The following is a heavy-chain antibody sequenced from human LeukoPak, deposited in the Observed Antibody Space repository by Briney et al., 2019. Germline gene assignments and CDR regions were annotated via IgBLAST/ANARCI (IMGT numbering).Heavy chain of an antibody. Sequence: PGGSLRLSCAASGFTFSSYSMNWVRQAPGKGLEWVSIISYDGSIEYYADSVKGRFTISRDNSKNTLYLQMNSLRAEDTAVYYCARDREVTAIHYFDYWGQGTLVTVSS. CDR3: ARDREVTAIHYFDY. CDR2: ISYDGSIE. V-gene: IGHV3-30*03. J-gene: IGHJ4*02. CDR1: GFTFSSYS. D-gene: IGHD2-21*02.